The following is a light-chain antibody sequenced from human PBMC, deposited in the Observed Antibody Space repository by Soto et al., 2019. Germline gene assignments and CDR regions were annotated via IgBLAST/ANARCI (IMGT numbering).Light chain of an antibody. CDR1: QSVSSR. V-gene: IGKV3-20*01. CDR3: QQYDTLPIT. CDR2: GAS. J-gene: IGKJ5*01. Sequence: VLTQSPGTLSLSPGERATLSCRASQSVSSRLAWYQHKSGQAPRLLISGASRRATGIPDRFSGSGSGTDFTLTISSLQPEDIATYYCQQYDTLPITFGQGTRLEIK.